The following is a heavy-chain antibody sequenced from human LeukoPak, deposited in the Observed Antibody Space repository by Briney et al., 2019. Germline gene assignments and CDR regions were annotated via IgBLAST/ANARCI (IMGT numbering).Heavy chain of an antibody. V-gene: IGHV3-11*01. Sequence: GGSLRLSCAASGFTFSNFYMSWFRQAPGKGLEWLSYISGSGTNQHYADSVRGRFTISRDNAENSLSLQMDSLRAEDTAVYYGARPVSPNYFYYMDVWGKGTTVTVSS. CDR1: GFTFSNFY. CDR3: ARPVSPNYFYYMDV. J-gene: IGHJ6*03. CDR2: ISGSGTNQ. D-gene: IGHD4-11*01.